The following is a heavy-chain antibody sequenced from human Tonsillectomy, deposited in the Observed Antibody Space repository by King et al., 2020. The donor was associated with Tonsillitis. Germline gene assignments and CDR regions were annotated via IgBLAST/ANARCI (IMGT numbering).Heavy chain of an antibody. J-gene: IGHJ2*01. V-gene: IGHV3-30*03. CDR3: VRDADETTRNWYFDL. D-gene: IGHD2-15*01. CDR2: ISYDGSKT. CDR1: GFTFSYYG. Sequence: VQPVESGGGVVQPGRSLRLSCAASGFTFSYYGIHWVRQAPGKGLEWVAAISYDGSKTYYADSVKGRFTISRDNSKNTLSLQMNSLRVEDTATFYCVRDADETTRNWYFDLWGRGTLVTVSS.